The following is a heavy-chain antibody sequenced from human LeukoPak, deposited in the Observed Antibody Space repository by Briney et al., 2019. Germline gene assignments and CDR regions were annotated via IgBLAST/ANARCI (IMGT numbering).Heavy chain of an antibody. D-gene: IGHD2-15*01. J-gene: IGHJ5*02. CDR1: GGTFRSSA. V-gene: IGHV1-69*13. CDR3: SRGGGYCSGGSCYNWFDP. CDR2: IIPIFGTP. Sequence: SVKVSCKASGGTFRSSAITWVRQPPGQGLEWMGGIIPIFGTPNYAQNFQGRVTITADESTSTAYMELSSLRSGDTAVCYCSRGGGYCSGGSCYNWFDPWGQGTLVTVSS.